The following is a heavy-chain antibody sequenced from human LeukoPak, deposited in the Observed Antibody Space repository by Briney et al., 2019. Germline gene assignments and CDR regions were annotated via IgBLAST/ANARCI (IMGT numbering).Heavy chain of an antibody. Sequence: PSETLSLTCTVSGASISYYYWSWIRQPPGKGLEWIGYIYYSGSTNYNPSLKSRVTISVDTSKSQFSLNLTSVTAADTAIYYCARVPYSGTYSWYFDVWGRGNLVTVSS. D-gene: IGHD1-26*01. CDR3: ARVPYSGTYSWYFDV. J-gene: IGHJ2*01. CDR1: GASISYYY. V-gene: IGHV4-59*01. CDR2: IYYSGST.